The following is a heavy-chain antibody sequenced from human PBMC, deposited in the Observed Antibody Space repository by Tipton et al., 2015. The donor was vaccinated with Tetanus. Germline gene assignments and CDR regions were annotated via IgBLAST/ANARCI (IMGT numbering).Heavy chain of an antibody. CDR1: GGSIISYY. D-gene: IGHD3-10*01. CDR3: ASHYGSGSDDAFDI. V-gene: IGHV4-4*07. CDR2: VYSSGST. J-gene: IGHJ3*02. Sequence: TLSLTCTVSGGSIISYYWSWIRQPAGKGLEWIGRVYSSGSTHYNPSLKSRVTMSLDTSKKQFSLSLNSVTAADTAVYYCASHYGSGSDDAFDIWGQGTMVTVSS.